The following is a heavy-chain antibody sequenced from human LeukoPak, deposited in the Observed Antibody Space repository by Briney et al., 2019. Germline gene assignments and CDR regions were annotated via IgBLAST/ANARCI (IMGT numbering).Heavy chain of an antibody. CDR1: GFTFSRHW. CDR3: VADPDSGGWSTFDY. J-gene: IGHJ4*02. D-gene: IGHD6-19*01. Sequence: GGSLRLSCAASGFTFSRHWMHWVRQAPGKGLVLVSRIKSDGSGTNYADSVKGRFTISRDNAKNTLYLQMNSLRAEDTAVYYCVADPDSGGWSTFDYWGQGTLVTVSS. V-gene: IGHV3-74*01. CDR2: IKSDGSGT.